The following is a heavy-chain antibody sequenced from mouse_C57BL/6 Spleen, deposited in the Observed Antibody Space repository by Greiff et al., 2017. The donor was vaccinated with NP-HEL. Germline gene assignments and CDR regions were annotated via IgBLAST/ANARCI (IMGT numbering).Heavy chain of an antibody. CDR3: TTWDLYYDDPPAY. CDR2: IDPEDGDT. J-gene: IGHJ3*01. D-gene: IGHD2-13*01. Sequence: VQLKEPGAELVRPGASVKLSCTASGFNIKDYYMHWVKQRPEQGLEWIGRIDPEDGDTEYAPKFQGKATMTADTSSNTAYLQLSSLTSEDTAVYCGTTWDLYYDDPPAYWGQGTLVTVSA. V-gene: IGHV14-1*01. CDR1: GFNIKDYY.